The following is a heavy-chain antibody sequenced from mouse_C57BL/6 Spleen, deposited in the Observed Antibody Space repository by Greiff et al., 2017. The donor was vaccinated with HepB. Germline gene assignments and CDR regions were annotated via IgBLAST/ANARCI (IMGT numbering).Heavy chain of an antibody. CDR3: ARRYYGTLYAMDY. D-gene: IGHD1-1*01. CDR1: GFTFSDYG. Sequence: DVMLVESGGGLVKPGGSLKLSCAASGFTFSDYGMHWVRQAPEKGLEWVAYISSGSSTIYYADTVKGRFTIARDNAKNTLFLQMTSLRSEDTAMYYCARRYYGTLYAMDYWGQGTSVTVSS. V-gene: IGHV5-17*01. J-gene: IGHJ4*01. CDR2: ISSGSSTI.